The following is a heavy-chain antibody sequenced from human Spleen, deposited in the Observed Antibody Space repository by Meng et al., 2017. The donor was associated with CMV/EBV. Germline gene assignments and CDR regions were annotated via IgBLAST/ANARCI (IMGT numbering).Heavy chain of an antibody. V-gene: IGHV1-24*01. CDR1: GSTPPELS. CDR2: FDPEDGET. J-gene: IGHJ4*02. CDR3: ATEGRWGGPVY. Sequence: VQLERTGAQVKSPGASVKVSCKVSGSTPPELSMHWVRQAPGKGLEWMGGFDPEDGETIYAQKFQGRVTMTEDTSTDTAYMELSSLRSEDTAVYYCATEGRWGGPVYWGQGTLVTVSS. D-gene: IGHD3-16*01.